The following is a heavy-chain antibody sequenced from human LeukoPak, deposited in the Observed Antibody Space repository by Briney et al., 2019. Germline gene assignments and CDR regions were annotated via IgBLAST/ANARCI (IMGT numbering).Heavy chain of an antibody. D-gene: IGHD3-22*01. J-gene: IGHJ4*02. V-gene: IGHV1-69*04. Sequence: SVKVSCKASGGTFSSYAISWVRQAPGQGLEWMGRIIPILGIANYAQKFQGRVTITADKSTSTAYMELSSLRSEDTAVYYCARSGSRGYNEGYWGQGTLVTVSS. CDR2: IIPILGIA. CDR3: ARSGSRGYNEGY. CDR1: GGTFSSYA.